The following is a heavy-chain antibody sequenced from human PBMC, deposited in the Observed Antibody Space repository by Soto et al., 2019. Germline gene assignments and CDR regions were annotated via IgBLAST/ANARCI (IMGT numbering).Heavy chain of an antibody. CDR1: GGSFSGYY. CDR2: INHSGST. J-gene: IGHJ5*02. Sequence: SETLSLTCAVHGGSFSGYYWTWIRQPPGKGLAWIGEINHSGSTNYNPSLKSRVTISVDTSKNQFSLRLSSVTAADTAVYYCARGPYCSGGSCLNWFDPWGPGALVTVSS. D-gene: IGHD2-15*01. CDR3: ARGPYCSGGSCLNWFDP. V-gene: IGHV4-34*01.